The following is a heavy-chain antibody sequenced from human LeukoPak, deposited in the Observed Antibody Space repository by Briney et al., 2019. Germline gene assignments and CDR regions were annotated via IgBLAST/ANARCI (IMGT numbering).Heavy chain of an antibody. V-gene: IGHV4-34*01. CDR2: INHSGST. CDR1: GGSFSGYY. D-gene: IGHD3-10*01. J-gene: IGHJ3*02. CDR3: ARDYLDAFDI. Sequence: PSETLSLTCAVYGGSFSGYYWSWIRQPPGKGLEWIGEINHSGSTNYNPSLKSRVTISVDTSKNQFSLKLSSVTAADTAVYYCARDYLDAFDIWGQGTMVTVSS.